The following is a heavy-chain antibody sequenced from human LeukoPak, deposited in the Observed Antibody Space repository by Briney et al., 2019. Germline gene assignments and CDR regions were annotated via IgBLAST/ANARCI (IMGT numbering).Heavy chain of an antibody. Sequence: ASVKVSCKASGNTFTTYEISWVRQAPGQGLEWVGWISPNNGNTNYAQKLQGRVTMTTDTSTSTAYMELRSLRSDDTAVYYCARDWSRYNWNDALDYWGQGTLVTVSS. CDR1: GNTFTTYE. CDR3: ARDWSRYNWNDALDY. V-gene: IGHV1-18*04. J-gene: IGHJ4*02. D-gene: IGHD1-20*01. CDR2: ISPNNGNT.